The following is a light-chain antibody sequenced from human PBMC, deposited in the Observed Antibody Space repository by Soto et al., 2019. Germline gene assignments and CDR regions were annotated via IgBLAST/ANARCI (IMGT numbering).Light chain of an antibody. CDR1: QSVLYSSDNKNY. J-gene: IGKJ4*01. CDR2: WAS. V-gene: IGKV4-1*01. CDR3: QQYYTTLT. Sequence: DIVMTQSPDSLAVSLGERATINCKSSQSVLYSSDNKNYLAWYQQKPGQPPKLLIYWASTRDSGVPDRFSGSGSGADFTLTISSLQAEDVAVYYCQQYYTTLTFGGGTRVEI.